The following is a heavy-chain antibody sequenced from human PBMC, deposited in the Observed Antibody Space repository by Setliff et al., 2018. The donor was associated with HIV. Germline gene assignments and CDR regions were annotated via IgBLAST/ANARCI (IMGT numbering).Heavy chain of an antibody. CDR3: ARHLSATGTFDY. Sequence: PGESLKISCKGSGYSFSSYWIGWVRQMPGKGLEWMGIIHPGNSDTRYSPSFQGQVTISADKSISTAYLQWSSLKASDTAMYYCARHLSATGTFDYWGQGTLVTVSS. CDR2: IHPGNSDT. V-gene: IGHV5-51*01. J-gene: IGHJ4*02. D-gene: IGHD7-27*01. CDR1: GYSFSSYW.